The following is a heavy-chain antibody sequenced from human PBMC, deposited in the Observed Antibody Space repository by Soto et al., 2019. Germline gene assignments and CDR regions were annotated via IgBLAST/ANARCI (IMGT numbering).Heavy chain of an antibody. V-gene: IGHV3-48*03. D-gene: IGHD1-26*01. Sequence: PGGSLRLSCAASGFTFSSYEMNWVRQAPGKGPEWLSSINSNGYTTHYADSVKGRFTISRDNAKNSLYLQMNSLRAEDMAVYYCVRDGSGSYPFDCWGQGNQVSVYS. CDR1: GFTFSSYE. CDR2: INSNGYTT. J-gene: IGHJ4*02. CDR3: VRDGSGSYPFDC.